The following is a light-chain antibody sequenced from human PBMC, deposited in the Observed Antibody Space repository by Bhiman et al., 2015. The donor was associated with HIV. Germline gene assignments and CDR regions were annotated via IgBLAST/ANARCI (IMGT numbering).Light chain of an antibody. CDR1: VLPKHY. Sequence: SYELTQPPSMSVSPGQTARITCSGDVLPKHYAYWYQQKSGQAPVLVIYKDTERPSGIPERFSGSSSGTTVTLIISGVQTEDEADYYCQSGDSSGTYVFGTGTKVTVL. CDR3: QSGDSSGTYV. J-gene: IGLJ1*01. V-gene: IGLV3-25*03. CDR2: KDT.